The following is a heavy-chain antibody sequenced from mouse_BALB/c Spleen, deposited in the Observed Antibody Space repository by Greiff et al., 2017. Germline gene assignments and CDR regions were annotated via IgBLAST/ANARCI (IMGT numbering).Heavy chain of an antibody. D-gene: IGHD1-2*01. CDR2: IDPYNGGT. J-gene: IGHJ3*01. V-gene: IGHV1S135*01. CDR3: ARWILRLPFAY. CDR1: GYAFTSYN. Sequence: LVESGPELVKPGASVKVSCKASGYAFTSYNMYWVKQSHGKSLEWIGYIDPYNGGTSYNQKFKGKATLTVDKSSSTAYMHLNSLTSEDSAVYYCARWILRLPFAYWGQGTLVTVSA.